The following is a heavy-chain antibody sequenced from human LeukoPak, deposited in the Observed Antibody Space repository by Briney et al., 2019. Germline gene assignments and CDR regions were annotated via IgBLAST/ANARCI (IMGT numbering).Heavy chain of an antibody. CDR2: INPSGGST. D-gene: IGHD6-19*01. J-gene: IGHJ4*02. CDR1: GYTFTSYY. V-gene: IGHV1-46*01. CDR3: ASSNPLAVAGTIDY. Sequence: ASVTVSCKASGYTFTSYYMHWVRQAPGQGLEWMGIINPSGGSTSYAQKFQGRVAMTRDTSTSTVYMELSSLRSEDTAVYYCASSNPLAVAGTIDYWGQGTLVTVSS.